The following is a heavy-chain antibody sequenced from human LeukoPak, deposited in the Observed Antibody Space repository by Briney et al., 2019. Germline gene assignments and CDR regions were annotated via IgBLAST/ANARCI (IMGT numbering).Heavy chain of an antibody. V-gene: IGHV1-46*03. J-gene: IGHJ3*02. CDR2: INPSGYST. CDR1: GYTFITYY. Sequence: GASVKLSCKASGYTFITYYIHWVRQPPGLGLEWRGIINPSGYSTTYAQKFQGTVTVTLDTSTSTVYMDLSSLRSEDTAVYYCARGSIPSAYSGYSDAFDIWGQGTMVTVSS. CDR3: ARGSIPSAYSGYSDAFDI. D-gene: IGHD5-12*01.